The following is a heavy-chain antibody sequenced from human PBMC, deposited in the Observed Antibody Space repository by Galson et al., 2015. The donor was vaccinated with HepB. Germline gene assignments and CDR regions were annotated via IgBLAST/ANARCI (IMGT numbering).Heavy chain of an antibody. Sequence: SVKVSCKASGYTFTRYGMHWVRQAPGQRLEWMGWISAGNGNTKYSQKFQGRVTISRDTSASTAYMELSSLRSEDTAVYYCARDRYDFWSGYSYWGQGTLVTVSS. CDR3: ARDRYDFWSGYSY. V-gene: IGHV1-3*01. J-gene: IGHJ4*02. CDR2: ISAGNGNT. D-gene: IGHD3-3*01. CDR1: GYTFTRYG.